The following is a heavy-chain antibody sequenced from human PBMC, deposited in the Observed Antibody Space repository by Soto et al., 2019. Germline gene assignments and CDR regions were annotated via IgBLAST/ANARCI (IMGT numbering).Heavy chain of an antibody. CDR1: GYTFTNYY. J-gene: IGHJ4*02. Sequence: QVQLMQSGAEVKKPGASVRVSCKASGYTFTNYYVHWVRQAPGQGLEWMAFINPNGGSTTYAQKFQGRLTVTTDTSTRTVYMQLSSLRSEDTAVFYCARSAPYDYWGQGTLVTVSS. V-gene: IGHV1-46*01. CDR2: INPNGGST. CDR3: ARSAPYDY.